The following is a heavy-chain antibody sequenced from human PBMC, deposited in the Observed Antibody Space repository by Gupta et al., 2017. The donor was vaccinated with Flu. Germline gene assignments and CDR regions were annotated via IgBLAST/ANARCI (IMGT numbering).Heavy chain of an antibody. J-gene: IGHJ6*02. D-gene: IGHD2-2*01. CDR1: Y. Sequence: YIHGVRQAPGQGFEWMGWINPESGATNSARKFQGRVTMTRDTSMNTAYMELSRLRADDTAVYYCARERGPMPSNYYYGMDVWGQGTTVTVSS. CDR3: ARERGPMPSNYYYGMDV. V-gene: IGHV1-2*02. CDR2: INPESGAT.